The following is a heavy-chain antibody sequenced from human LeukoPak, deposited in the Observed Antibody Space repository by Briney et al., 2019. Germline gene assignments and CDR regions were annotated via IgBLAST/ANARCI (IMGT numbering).Heavy chain of an antibody. J-gene: IGHJ4*02. CDR3: ARGRLSSRYCSSTSCYRESY. CDR1: GGSFSGYY. V-gene: IGHV4-34*01. Sequence: RPSETLSLTCAVYGGSFSGYYWSWICQPPGKGLEWIGEINHSGSTNYNPSLKSRVTISVDTSKNQFSLKLSSVTAADTAVYYCARGRLSSRYCSSTSCYRESYWGQGTLVTVSS. CDR2: INHSGST. D-gene: IGHD2-2*01.